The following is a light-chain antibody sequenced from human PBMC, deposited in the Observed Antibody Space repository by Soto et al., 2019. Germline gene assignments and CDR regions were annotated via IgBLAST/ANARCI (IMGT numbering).Light chain of an antibody. CDR2: DAS. V-gene: IGKV1-33*01. Sequence: DIQMTQSPSSLSASVGDRVTITCQASQNINIYLNWYQQSPGRAPKLLIYDASSLEKGVPSRFSCTGSGTHFTLTISSLQPEDIATYYCHPYDDLPFTFGPGTKVDIK. CDR3: HPYDDLPFT. CDR1: QNINIY. J-gene: IGKJ3*01.